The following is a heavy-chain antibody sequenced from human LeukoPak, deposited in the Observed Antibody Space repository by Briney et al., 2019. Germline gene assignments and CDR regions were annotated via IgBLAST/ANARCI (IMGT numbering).Heavy chain of an antibody. CDR1: GYTFTSYD. CDR3: ARESPSSGSHVFDY. Sequence: ASVKVSCKASGYTFTSYDINWVRQATGQGLEWMGWMNPSSGNTGYAQKFQGRVTMTRNTSISTAYMELSSLRSEDTAVYYCARESPSSGSHVFDYWGQGTLVTVSS. J-gene: IGHJ4*02. CDR2: MNPSSGNT. V-gene: IGHV1-8*01. D-gene: IGHD3-10*01.